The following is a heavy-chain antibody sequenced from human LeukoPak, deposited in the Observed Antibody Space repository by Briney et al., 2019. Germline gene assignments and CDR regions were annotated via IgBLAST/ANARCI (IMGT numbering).Heavy chain of an antibody. D-gene: IGHD2-8*01. CDR3: ARAQGVSDFDY. V-gene: IGHV1-18*04. J-gene: IGHJ4*02. CDR1: GYTFTGYY. CDR2: ISAYNGNT. Sequence: ASVTVSCKASGYTFTGYYMHWVRQAPGQGLEWMGWISAYNGNTNYAQKLQGRVTMTTDTSTSTAYMELRSLRSDDTAVYYCARAQGVSDFDYWGQGTLVTVSS.